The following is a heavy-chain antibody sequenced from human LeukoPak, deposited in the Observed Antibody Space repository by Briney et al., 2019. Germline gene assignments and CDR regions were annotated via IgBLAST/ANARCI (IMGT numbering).Heavy chain of an antibody. CDR2: ISGSGGST. CDR1: GFTFSSYA. D-gene: IGHD6-6*01. V-gene: IGHV3-23*01. Sequence: PGGSLRLSCAASGFTFSSYAMSWVRQAPGKGLEWVSAISGSGGSTYYADSVKGRFTISRDNSKNTLYLQMNSLKAEDTAVYYCARRVLGSSAGSFDYWGQGTLVTVSS. J-gene: IGHJ4*02. CDR3: ARRVLGSSAGSFDY.